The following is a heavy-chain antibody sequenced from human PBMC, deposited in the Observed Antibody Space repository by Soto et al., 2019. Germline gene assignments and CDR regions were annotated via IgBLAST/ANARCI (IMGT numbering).Heavy chain of an antibody. V-gene: IGHV4-39*01. CDR1: GGSISSSSYY. CDR3: ASRSTPYYYYYGMDV. J-gene: IGHJ6*02. Sequence: QLQLQESGPGLVKPSETLSLTCTVSGGSISSSSYYWGWIRQPPGKGLEWIGSIYYSGSTYYNPSLKSRVTISVDTSKNQFSLKLSSVTAADTAVYYCASRSTPYYYYYGMDVWGQGTTVTVSS. CDR2: IYYSGST. D-gene: IGHD2-15*01.